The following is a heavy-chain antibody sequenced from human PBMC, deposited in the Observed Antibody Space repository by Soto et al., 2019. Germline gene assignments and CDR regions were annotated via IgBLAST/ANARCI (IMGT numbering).Heavy chain of an antibody. D-gene: IGHD2-15*01. Sequence: QLLESGGGLEQPGGSLRLSCAASGFTFSSYAMTWVRQAPGKGLEWVSGISGGGGYIFYADSVKGRFTISRDNSKNMLYLLMNSLRAEDTAIYYCAKGGPFYCSGGSGRRWDAFDIWGQGTMVTVSP. CDR3: AKGGPFYCSGGSGRRWDAFDI. V-gene: IGHV3-23*01. CDR1: GFTFSSYA. J-gene: IGHJ3*02. CDR2: ISGGGGYI.